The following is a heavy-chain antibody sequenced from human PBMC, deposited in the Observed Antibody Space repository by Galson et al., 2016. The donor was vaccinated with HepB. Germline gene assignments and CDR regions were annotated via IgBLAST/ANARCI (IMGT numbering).Heavy chain of an antibody. J-gene: IGHJ3*02. CDR2: VYYSGTA. CDR3: ARHCDGDCYNNLADAFDI. Sequence: SETLSLTCTVSSGSISSSRYYWGWIRQPPGKGLEWIGSVYYSGTAYYDPSLKSRVSISVDTSKNQFSLRLSSVTAADTATYYCARHCDGDCYNNLADAFDIWGQGTKVTVSS. V-gene: IGHV4-39*01. CDR1: SGSISSSRYY. D-gene: IGHD2-21*01.